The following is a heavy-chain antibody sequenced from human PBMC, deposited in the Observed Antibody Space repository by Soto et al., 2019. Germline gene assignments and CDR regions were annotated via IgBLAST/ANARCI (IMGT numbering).Heavy chain of an antibody. J-gene: IGHJ6*02. V-gene: IGHV1-18*01. Sequence: ASVKVSCKASGYTFTSYGISWVRLAPGQGLEWMGWISAYNGNTNYAQKLQGRVTMTTDTSTSTAYMELRSLRSEDTAVYYCARDLRAAAVGYYGMDVWGQGTTVTVSS. CDR2: ISAYNGNT. CDR1: GYTFTSYG. CDR3: ARDLRAAAVGYYGMDV. D-gene: IGHD6-13*01.